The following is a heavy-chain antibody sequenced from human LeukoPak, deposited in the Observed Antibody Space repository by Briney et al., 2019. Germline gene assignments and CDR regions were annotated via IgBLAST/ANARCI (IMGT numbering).Heavy chain of an antibody. J-gene: IGHJ4*02. CDR3: AKGSGWELIVKYFDY. V-gene: IGHV3-48*04. Sequence: GGSLRLSCAASGFTFSSYSMHWVRRAPGKGLEWISYIESSSSPKYYAGSVNGRFTISRDNAKNSLYLQMNSLRAEDTALYYCAKGSGWELIVKYFDYWGQGTLVTVSS. CDR1: GFTFSSYS. D-gene: IGHD1-26*01. CDR2: IESSSSPK.